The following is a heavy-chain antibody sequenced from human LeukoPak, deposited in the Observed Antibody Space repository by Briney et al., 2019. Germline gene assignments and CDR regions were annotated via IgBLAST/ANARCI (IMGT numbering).Heavy chain of an antibody. J-gene: IGHJ6*02. CDR3: ARDVVVVPADTIYYYYYGMDV. Sequence: PGGSLRLSCAASGFTFSSYGMHRVRQAPGKGLEWVAVIWYDGSNKYYADSVKGRFTISRDNSKNTLYLQMNSLRAEDTAVYYCARDVVVVPADTIYYYYYGMDVWGQGTTVTVSS. CDR2: IWYDGSNK. V-gene: IGHV3-33*01. D-gene: IGHD2-2*01. CDR1: GFTFSSYG.